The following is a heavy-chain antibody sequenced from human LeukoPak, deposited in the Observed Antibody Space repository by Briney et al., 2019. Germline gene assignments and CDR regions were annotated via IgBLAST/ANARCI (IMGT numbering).Heavy chain of an antibody. CDR3: ARVQGSGSYSSFDY. CDR1: GGSISSRY. J-gene: IGHJ4*02. D-gene: IGHD3-10*01. CDR2: IYTSGST. V-gene: IGHV4-4*07. Sequence: SETLSLTCTVSGGSISSRYWNWIRQPAGKGLEWIGRIYTSGSTNYNPSLKSRVTMSVDTSKNQFSLKLSPVTAADTAVYYCARVQGSGSYSSFDYWGQGTLVTVSS.